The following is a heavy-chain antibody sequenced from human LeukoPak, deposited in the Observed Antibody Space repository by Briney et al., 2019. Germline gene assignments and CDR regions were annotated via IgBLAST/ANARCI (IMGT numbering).Heavy chain of an antibody. CDR1: GDSISSYY. D-gene: IGHD3-10*01. V-gene: IGHV4-59*01. Sequence: SETLSLTCSVFGDSISSYYWNWIRQPPGEGLEWIGYMYYSGNTDYNPSLKSRVTMSIDTSKNQFSLKLTSVTAADTAVYYCAKDSFTVVRGVGSDDGFAVWGQGTMVTVSS. J-gene: IGHJ3*01. CDR3: AKDSFTVVRGVGSDDGFAV. CDR2: MYYSGNT.